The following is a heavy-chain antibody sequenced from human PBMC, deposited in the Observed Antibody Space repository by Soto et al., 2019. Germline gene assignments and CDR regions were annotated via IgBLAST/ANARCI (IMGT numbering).Heavy chain of an antibody. V-gene: IGHV1-3*01. D-gene: IGHD6-13*01. CDR2: INPGNGNT. CDR1: GYTFTNYA. CDR3: ASPIAAAGDDAFDI. J-gene: IGHJ3*02. Sequence: GASVKVSCKASGYTFTNYAIHWVRQAPGQRLEWMGWINPGNGNTKYSQKFQGRVTITRDTSASTAYMELSSLRSEDTAVYYCASPIAAAGDDAFDIWGQGTMVTVSS.